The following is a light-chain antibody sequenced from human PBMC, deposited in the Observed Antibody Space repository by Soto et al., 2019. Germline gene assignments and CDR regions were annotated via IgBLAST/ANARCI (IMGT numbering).Light chain of an antibody. V-gene: IGKV3-15*01. Sequence: EIVMTQSPATLSVSPGERATLSCRASQSISTELAWYQQKPGQPPRLLIYSASTRATGVPARFTGSGSGAECTRTSSGLQSEDFAVYYCQQGHNWPLTFGQGTRLEI. CDR3: QQGHNWPLT. CDR2: SAS. CDR1: QSISTE. J-gene: IGKJ2*01.